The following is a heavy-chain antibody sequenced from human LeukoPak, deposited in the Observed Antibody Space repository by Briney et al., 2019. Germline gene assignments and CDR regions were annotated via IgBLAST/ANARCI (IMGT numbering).Heavy chain of an antibody. D-gene: IGHD3-10*01. V-gene: IGHV4-59*01. J-gene: IGHJ6*02. CDR2: IYYSGST. CDR1: GGSISSYY. Sequence: PSETLSLTCTVSGGSISSYYWSWIRQPPGKGLEWIGYIYYSGSTNYNPSLKSRVTISVDTSKNQFSLKLSSVTAADTAVYYCARITMVRGVPTSDHYYYGMDVWGQGTTVTVSS. CDR3: ARITMVRGVPTSDHYYYGMDV.